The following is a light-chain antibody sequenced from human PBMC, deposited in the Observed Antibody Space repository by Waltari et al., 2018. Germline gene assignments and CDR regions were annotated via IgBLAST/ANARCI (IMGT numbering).Light chain of an antibody. CDR1: QSLVHSDGNTY. CDR3: MQGTHWPAT. Sequence: DVVMTQSPLSLPVTLGQPSSISCRSSQSLVHSDGNTYLNWFQQRAGKSARRLIYKVSNRDSGVPDRFSGSWAATDFTQKVSRVEAEDVGVYYCMQGTHWPATFGQGTKVEIK. CDR2: KVS. V-gene: IGKV2-30*02. J-gene: IGKJ1*01.